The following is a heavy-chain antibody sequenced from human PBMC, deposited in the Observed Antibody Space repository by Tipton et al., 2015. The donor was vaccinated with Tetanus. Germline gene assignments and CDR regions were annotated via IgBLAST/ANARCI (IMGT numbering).Heavy chain of an antibody. CDR2: IYSTGRT. V-gene: IGHV3-53*05. CDR3: ARAVRGRDVFDL. D-gene: IGHD3-10*01. Sequence: SLRLSCADSEFNVSYKYISWVRQAPGKGLEWVSLIYSTGRTHYADSVKGRFTISRDNANKSLYVQMDSLRPEDTALYYCARAVRGRDVFDLWGQGTMVIVSS. CDR1: EFNVSYKY. J-gene: IGHJ3*01.